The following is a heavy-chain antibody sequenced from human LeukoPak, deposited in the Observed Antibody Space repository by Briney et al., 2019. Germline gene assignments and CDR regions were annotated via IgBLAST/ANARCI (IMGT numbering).Heavy chain of an antibody. V-gene: IGHV7-4-1*02. CDR3: GRGRGPHLNNGKYFFVDY. CDR1: GYTFSTYA. D-gene: IGHD2/OR15-2a*01. Sequence: ASVKVSCMTSGYTFSTYAINWVRQAPGQGLEWMGWINTKTGNSTYAPGFTGRSVFSLETSVTTTHLQISSLKAEDTAVYYCGRGRGPHLNNGKYFFVDYWGQGTRVTVSS. CDR2: INTKTGNS. J-gene: IGHJ4*02.